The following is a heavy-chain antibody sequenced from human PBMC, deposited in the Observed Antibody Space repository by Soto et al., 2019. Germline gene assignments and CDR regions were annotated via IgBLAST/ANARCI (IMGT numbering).Heavy chain of an antibody. D-gene: IGHD6-19*01. CDR2: IYYSGST. CDR1: GGSISSYY. CDR3: ASVGYSSGWYGRFDY. Sequence: SETLSLTCTVSGGSISSYYWSWIRQPPGKGLEWIGYIYYSGSTNYNPSLKSRVTISVDTSKNQFSLKLSSVTAADTAMYYCASVGYSSGWYGRFDYWGQGTLVTVSS. J-gene: IGHJ4*02. V-gene: IGHV4-59*01.